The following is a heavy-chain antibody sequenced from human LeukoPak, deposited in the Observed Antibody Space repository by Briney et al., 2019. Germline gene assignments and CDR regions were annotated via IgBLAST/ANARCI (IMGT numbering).Heavy chain of an antibody. J-gene: IGHJ4*02. CDR3: VREDTPATANY. CDR2: ISGGGDIT. V-gene: IGHV3-23*01. D-gene: IGHD2-21*02. CDR1: GFNFANHA. Sequence: PGGSLRLSCAASGFNFANHAMSWVRQTAGKGLEWVSAISGGGDITYCADSVKGRFTISRDNSKDTLFLQMHSLRPGDTAVYYCVREDTPATANYWGQGTLVTISS.